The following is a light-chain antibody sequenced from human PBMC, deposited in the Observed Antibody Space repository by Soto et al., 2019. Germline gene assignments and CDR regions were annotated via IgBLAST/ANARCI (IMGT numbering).Light chain of an antibody. CDR3: QQYDYWPRT. CDR2: NAF. Sequence: EIVLTQSPATLSLSPGERATLSCRASQSVNIYLAWYQQKPGQAPRLLINNAFNRATGIPARFSGSGSGTDFTLTISSLQSEDFAVYYCQQYDYWPRTFGQGTKVDIK. J-gene: IGKJ1*01. CDR1: QSVNIY. V-gene: IGKV3-11*01.